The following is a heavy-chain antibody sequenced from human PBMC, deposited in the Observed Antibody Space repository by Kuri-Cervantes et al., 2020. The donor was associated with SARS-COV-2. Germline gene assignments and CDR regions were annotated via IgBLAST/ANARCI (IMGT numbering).Heavy chain of an antibody. D-gene: IGHD3-3*01. CDR3: AKDQIRFLEWLW. V-gene: IGHV3-23*01. CDR2: ISGSGGST. J-gene: IGHJ6*02. CDR1: GFTFSSYA. Sequence: GESLKISCVASGFTFSSYAMSWVRQAPGKGLEWVSAISGSGGSTYYADSVKGRFTISRDNSKNTLYLQMNSLRAEDTAVYYCAKDQIRFLEWLWWGQGTTVTVSS.